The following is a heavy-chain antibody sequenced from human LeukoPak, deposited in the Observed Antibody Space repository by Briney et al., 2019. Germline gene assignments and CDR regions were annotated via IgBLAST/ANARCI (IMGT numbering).Heavy chain of an antibody. CDR3: AKAALGVAAAGRGNDY. V-gene: IGHV3-66*01. CDR2: VYIGGTT. CDR1: GFTVNSNY. J-gene: IGHJ4*02. D-gene: IGHD6-13*01. Sequence: GGSLRLSCVGSGFTVNSNYMNWVRQAPGKGLEWVSVVYIGGTTYYADSVKGRFTISRDTTKNTIYLQMNGLRAEDTAVYYCAKAALGVAAAGRGNDYWGQGTLVTVSS.